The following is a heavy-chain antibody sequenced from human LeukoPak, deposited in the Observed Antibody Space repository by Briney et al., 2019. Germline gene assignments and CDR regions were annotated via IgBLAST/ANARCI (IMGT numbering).Heavy chain of an antibody. J-gene: IGHJ4*02. V-gene: IGHV4-39*07. Sequence: ASETLSLTCTVSGDSISSSTYYWAWIRQPPGKGLEWIGEIYHSGSTNYNPSLKSRVTISVDKSKNQFSLNLSSVTAADTAVYYCARDQRSPFDYWGQGTLVTVSS. CDR1: GDSISSSTYY. D-gene: IGHD1-1*01. CDR3: ARDQRSPFDY. CDR2: IYHSGST.